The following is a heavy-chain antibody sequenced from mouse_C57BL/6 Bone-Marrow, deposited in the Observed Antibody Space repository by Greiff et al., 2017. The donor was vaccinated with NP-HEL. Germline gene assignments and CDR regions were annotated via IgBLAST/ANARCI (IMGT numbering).Heavy chain of an antibody. D-gene: IGHD1-1*02. Sequence: EVMLVESGGDLVKPGGSLKLSCAASGFTFSSYGMSWVRQTPDKRLEWVATISSGGSYTYYPDSVKGRFTISRDNAKNTLYLQMSSLKSEDTAMYYCARRGGFPAWFAYWGQGTLVTVSA. J-gene: IGHJ3*01. V-gene: IGHV5-6*02. CDR1: GFTFSSYG. CDR3: ARRGGFPAWFAY. CDR2: ISSGGSYT.